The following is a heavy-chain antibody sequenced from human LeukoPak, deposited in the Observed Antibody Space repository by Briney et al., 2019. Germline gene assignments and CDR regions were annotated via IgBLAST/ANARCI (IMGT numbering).Heavy chain of an antibody. J-gene: IGHJ3*02. Sequence: GASVKVSCKASGGTFSSYAISWVRQAPGQGLEWMGGIIPIFGTANYAQKFQGRVTITADESTSTAYMELSSLRSEDMAVYYCARVRVTMVRGVIITFGAFDIWGQGTMVTVSS. V-gene: IGHV1-69*01. CDR2: IIPIFGTA. D-gene: IGHD3-10*01. CDR3: ARVRVTMVRGVIITFGAFDI. CDR1: GGTFSSYA.